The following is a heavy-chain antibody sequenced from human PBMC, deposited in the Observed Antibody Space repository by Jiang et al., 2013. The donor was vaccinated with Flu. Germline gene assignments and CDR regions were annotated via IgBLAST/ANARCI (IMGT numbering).Heavy chain of an antibody. D-gene: IGHD3-10*01. CDR2: IFYSGST. Sequence: GSGLVKPSETLSLTCTVSGGSISSYYWGWIRQPPGKGLDYIGYIFYSGSTNYNPSLKSRVTISLDTSKNQFSLKLRSVTAADTAVYYCARVPRYYNSGNFDYWGQGTLVTVSS. CDR1: GGSISSYY. CDR3: ARVPRYYNSGNFDY. J-gene: IGHJ4*02. V-gene: IGHV4-59*01.